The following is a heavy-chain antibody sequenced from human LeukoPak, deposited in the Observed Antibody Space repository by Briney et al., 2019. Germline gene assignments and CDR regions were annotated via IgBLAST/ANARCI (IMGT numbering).Heavy chain of an antibody. CDR3: AKDSGPGYSYGSPDAFDI. J-gene: IGHJ3*02. V-gene: IGHV3-23*01. D-gene: IGHD5-18*01. CDR2: ISGSGGST. CDR1: GFTFSNYW. Sequence: PGGSLRLSCAASGFTFSNYWMSWVRQAPGKGLEWVSAISGSGGSTYYADSVKGRFTISRDNSKNTLYLQMNSLRAEDTAVYYCAKDSGPGYSYGSPDAFDIWGQGTMVTVSS.